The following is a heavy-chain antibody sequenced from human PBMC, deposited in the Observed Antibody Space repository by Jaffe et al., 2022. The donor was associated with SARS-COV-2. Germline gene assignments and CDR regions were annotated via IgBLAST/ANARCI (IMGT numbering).Heavy chain of an antibody. V-gene: IGHV3-73*02. CDR2: IRSKANTYAT. Sequence: EVQLVESGGGLVQPGGSLKLSCAASGFTFSGAGMHWVRQASGKGLEWVGRIRSKANTYATAYAASVKGRFTISRDDSKNTAYLQMNSLKTEDTAVYYCARFEGGSVVENAFDIWGQGTMVTVSS. CDR1: GFTFSGAG. D-gene: IGHD2-2*01. CDR3: ARFEGGSVVENAFDI. J-gene: IGHJ3*02.